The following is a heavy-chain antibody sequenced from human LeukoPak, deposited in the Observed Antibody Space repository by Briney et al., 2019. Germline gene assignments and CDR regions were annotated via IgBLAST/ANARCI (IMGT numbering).Heavy chain of an antibody. CDR3: AREGRVSGYDFDC. J-gene: IGHJ4*02. D-gene: IGHD5-12*01. V-gene: IGHV3-74*03. CDR2: INSEGSSI. CDR1: GFTFSSYW. Sequence: GGSLRLSCAASGFTFSSYWMHWVRQAPGKGLVWVSRINSEGSSITYADSVKGRFTISRDNAKHTLYLQMNSLRVEDTAVYYCAREGRVSGYDFDCWGQGTLVTVSS.